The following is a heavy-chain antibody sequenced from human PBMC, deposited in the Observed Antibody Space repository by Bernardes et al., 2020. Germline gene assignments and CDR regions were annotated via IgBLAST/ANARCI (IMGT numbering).Heavy chain of an antibody. CDR2: ISAYNGNT. Sequence: PGQGLEWMGWISAYNGNTTYAPKPQGRVTMTTDTSTSTAYTELRSLKSDDTALYYCARGTSTNTYYYYGRDVWGQGPTLTVSS. CDR3: ARGTSTNTYYYYGRDV. D-gene: IGHD5-12*01. V-gene: IGHV1-18*01. J-gene: IGHJ6*02.